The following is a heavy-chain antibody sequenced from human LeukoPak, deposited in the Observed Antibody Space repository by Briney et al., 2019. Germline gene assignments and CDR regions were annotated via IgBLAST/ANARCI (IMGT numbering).Heavy chain of an antibody. CDR3: ARVEAVAGTRYYYGMDV. Sequence: GGSLRLSCAASGFNVSSNYMSWVRQAPAKGLEWVSVICSGGSTYYADSVKGRFTISRENSKNTLYLQMNSLRAEDTAVYYCARVEAVAGTRYYYGMDVWGQGTTVTVSS. J-gene: IGHJ6*02. CDR2: ICSGGST. V-gene: IGHV3-66*01. D-gene: IGHD6-19*01. CDR1: GFNVSSNY.